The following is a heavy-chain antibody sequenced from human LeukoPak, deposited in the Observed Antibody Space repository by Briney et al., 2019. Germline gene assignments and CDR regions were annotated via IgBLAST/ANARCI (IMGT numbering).Heavy chain of an antibody. J-gene: IGHJ3*02. CDR3: AREGTIFKRCTRNDAFDI. Sequence: GGSLRLSCAASGFTFSSYWMHWVRQAPGKGLVWVSRINSDGSSTSYADSVKGRFTISRDNAKNTLYLQMNSLRAEDTAVYYCAREGTIFKRCTRNDAFDIWGQGTMVTVSS. CDR2: INSDGSST. V-gene: IGHV3-74*01. CDR1: GFTFSSYW. D-gene: IGHD3-3*01.